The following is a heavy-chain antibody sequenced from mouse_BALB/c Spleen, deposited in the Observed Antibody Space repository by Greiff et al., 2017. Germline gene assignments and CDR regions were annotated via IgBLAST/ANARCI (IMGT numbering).Heavy chain of an antibody. V-gene: IGHV2-9*02. CDR2: IWAGGST. Sequence: VRLVESGPGLVAPSQSLSITCTVSGFSLTSYGVHWVRQPPGKGLEWLGVIWAGGSTNYNSALMSRLSISKDNSKSQVFLKKNSLQTADTAMYYCARPGYYGAMDYWGQGTSVTVSS. D-gene: IGHD1-1*01. CDR3: ARPGYYGAMDY. CDR1: GFSLTSYG. J-gene: IGHJ4*01.